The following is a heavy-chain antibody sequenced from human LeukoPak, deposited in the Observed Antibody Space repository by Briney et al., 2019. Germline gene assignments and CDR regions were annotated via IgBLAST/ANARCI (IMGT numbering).Heavy chain of an antibody. CDR2: IIPIFGTA. Sequence: ASVKVSCKASGGTFSSYAISWVRQAPGQGLEWMGRIIPIFGTANYAQKFQGRVTITADKSTSTAYMELSSLRSEDTAVYYCVRDGYYYDSSGTPPDYWGQGTLVTVSS. CDR1: GGTFSSYA. J-gene: IGHJ4*02. CDR3: VRDGYYYDSSGTPPDY. D-gene: IGHD3-22*01. V-gene: IGHV1-69*06.